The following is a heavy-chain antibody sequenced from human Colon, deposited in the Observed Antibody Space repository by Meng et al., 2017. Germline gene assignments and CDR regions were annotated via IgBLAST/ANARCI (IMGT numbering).Heavy chain of an antibody. D-gene: IGHD3-3*01. CDR1: GGSFSGYY. V-gene: IGHV4-34*01. J-gene: IGHJ4*02. Sequence: QWQLHQWGSGLLKPFATLSLTCAVYGGSFSGYYWSWIRQPPGKGLEWIGEINHSGSTNYNPSLKSRVTISVDTSKNQFSLKLSSATAADTAVYYCARVRITIFGVVSTFDYWGQGTLVTVSS. CDR2: INHSGST. CDR3: ARVRITIFGVVSTFDY.